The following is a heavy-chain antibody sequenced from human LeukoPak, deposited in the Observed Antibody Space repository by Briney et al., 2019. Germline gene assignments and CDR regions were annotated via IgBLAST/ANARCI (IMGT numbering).Heavy chain of an antibody. Sequence: PSETLSLTCAVSGGSISSGGYSWSWIRQPPGKGLEWIGYIYHSGSTYYNPSLKSRVTIPVDRSKNQFSLKLSSVTAADTAVYYCARDRGYSSGWYYFDYWGQGTLVTVSS. V-gene: IGHV4-30-2*01. CDR2: IYHSGST. CDR3: ARDRGYSSGWYYFDY. D-gene: IGHD6-19*01. CDR1: GGSISSGGYS. J-gene: IGHJ4*02.